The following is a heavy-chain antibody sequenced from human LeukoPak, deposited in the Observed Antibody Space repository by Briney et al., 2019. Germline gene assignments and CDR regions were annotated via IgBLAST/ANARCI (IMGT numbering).Heavy chain of an antibody. J-gene: IGHJ3*02. CDR2: IRYDGSNK. V-gene: IGHV3-30*02. D-gene: IGHD5-18*01. CDR3: AKGRVWIQLWLQGHERERDAFDI. Sequence: GGSLRLSCAASGFTFSSYGMHWVRQAPGKGLEWVAFIRYDGSNKYYADSVKGRFTISRDNSKNTLYLQRNSLRAEDTAVYYCAKGRVWIQLWLQGHERERDAFDIWGQGTMVTVSS. CDR1: GFTFSSYG.